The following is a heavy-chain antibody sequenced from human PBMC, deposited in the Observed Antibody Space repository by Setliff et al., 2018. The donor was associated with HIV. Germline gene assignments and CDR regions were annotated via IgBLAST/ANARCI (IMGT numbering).Heavy chain of an antibody. Sequence: SVKVSCKASGGTFSSYAISWVRQAHGQGLEWMGGIIPIYGTANYAQKFQGRFTITTDESTSTAYMDLSSLRSEDTAVYYCARDSGVSSGWKNWFDSWGQGTLVTVSS. D-gene: IGHD6-19*01. CDR1: GGTFSSYA. J-gene: IGHJ5*01. V-gene: IGHV1-69*05. CDR3: ARDSGVSSGWKNWFDS. CDR2: IIPIYGTA.